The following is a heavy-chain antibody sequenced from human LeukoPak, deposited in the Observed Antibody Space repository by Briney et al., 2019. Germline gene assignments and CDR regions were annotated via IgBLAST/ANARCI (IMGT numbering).Heavy chain of an antibody. V-gene: IGHV4-59*01. CDR1: GGSISSYY. D-gene: IGHD3-16*01. Sequence: PSETLSLTCTVSGGSISSYYWSWIRQPPGKGLEWIGYIYYSGSTNYNPSLKSRVTISVDTSKNQFSLKLSSVTAADTAVYYCARDPYVGGVYWGQGTLVTVSS. J-gene: IGHJ4*02. CDR2: IYYSGST. CDR3: ARDPYVGGVY.